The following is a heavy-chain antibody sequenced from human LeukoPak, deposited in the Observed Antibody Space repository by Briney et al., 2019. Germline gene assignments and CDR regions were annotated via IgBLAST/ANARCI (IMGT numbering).Heavy chain of an antibody. Sequence: GGSLRLSCAASGFTFSSYGMHWVRQAPGKGLEWVAAIWYDGSNKYYADSVKGRFTISRDNSKNTLYLQMNSLRAEDTAVYYCARGPQYSSSYDYWGQGTLVIVSS. CDR3: ARGPQYSSSYDY. D-gene: IGHD6-13*01. CDR1: GFTFSSYG. J-gene: IGHJ4*02. CDR2: IWYDGSNK. V-gene: IGHV3-33*08.